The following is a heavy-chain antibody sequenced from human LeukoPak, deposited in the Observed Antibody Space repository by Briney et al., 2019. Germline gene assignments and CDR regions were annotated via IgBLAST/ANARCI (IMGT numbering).Heavy chain of an antibody. J-gene: IGHJ4*02. CDR2: IIPIFGTA. D-gene: IGHD1-26*01. V-gene: IGHV1-69*01. Sequence: SVKVSCKASGGTFSSYAISWVRQAPGQGLEWMGGIIPIFGTANYAQKFQGRVTITADESTSTAYMELSSLRSEDTAVYYCATWASVGATTSEYFDYWGQGTLVTVSS. CDR3: ATWASVGATTSEYFDY. CDR1: GGTFSSYA.